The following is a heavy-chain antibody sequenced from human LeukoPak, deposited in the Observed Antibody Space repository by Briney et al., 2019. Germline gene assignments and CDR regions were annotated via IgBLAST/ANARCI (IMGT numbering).Heavy chain of an antibody. CDR1: GFTFSSYA. CDR3: AKDLLGGVDY. V-gene: IGHV3-30*18. Sequence: GGCLRLSCAASGFTFSSYAMSWVRRAPGKGLEWVAVISYDGSNKYYADSVKGRFTISRDNSKNTLYLQMNSLRAEDTAVYYCAKDLLGGVDYWGQGTLVTVSS. D-gene: IGHD3-16*01. CDR2: ISYDGSNK. J-gene: IGHJ4*02.